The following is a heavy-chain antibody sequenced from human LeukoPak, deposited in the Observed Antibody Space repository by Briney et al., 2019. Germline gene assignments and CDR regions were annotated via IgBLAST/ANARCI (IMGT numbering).Heavy chain of an antibody. V-gene: IGHV4-59*01. CDR3: ARASTAAEYLDAFDI. CDR2: IYYSGST. Sequence: SETLSLTCTVSGGSISSYYWSWIRQPPGKGLGCIGYIYYSGSTNYNPSLKSRVTISVDTSKNQFSLKLNSVTAADTAVYYCARASTAAEYLDAFDIWGQGTMVTVSS. D-gene: IGHD6-13*01. CDR1: GGSISSYY. J-gene: IGHJ3*02.